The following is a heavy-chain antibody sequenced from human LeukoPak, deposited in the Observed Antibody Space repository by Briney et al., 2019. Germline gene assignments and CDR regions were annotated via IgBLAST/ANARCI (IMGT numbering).Heavy chain of an antibody. J-gene: IGHJ4*02. CDR3: ARDRGSTRRSDY. V-gene: IGHV1-18*01. Sequence: ASVKVSCKASGYTFTSYGISWVRQAPGQGLEWLGWITAYNGNTNYAQKLHGRVTMTTDKSMSTAYMELRSLRSDDTAVYYCARDRGSTRRSDYWGQGALVTVSS. CDR1: GYTFTSYG. CDR2: ITAYNGNT. D-gene: IGHD2-2*01.